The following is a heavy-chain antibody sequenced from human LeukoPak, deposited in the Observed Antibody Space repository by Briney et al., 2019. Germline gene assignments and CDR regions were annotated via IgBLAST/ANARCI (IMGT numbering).Heavy chain of an antibody. J-gene: IGHJ4*02. D-gene: IGHD2-15*01. CDR2: ICAYNGNT. V-gene: IGHV1-18*01. Sequence: ASVKVSCKASGYTFTSYGISWVRQAPGQGLEWMGWICAYNGNTNYAQKLQGRGTMTTDTTTSTAYMELRSLRSDDTAVYYCARGSGVVVVAATSIDYWGQGTLVTVSS. CDR1: GYTFTSYG. CDR3: ARGSGVVVVAATSIDY.